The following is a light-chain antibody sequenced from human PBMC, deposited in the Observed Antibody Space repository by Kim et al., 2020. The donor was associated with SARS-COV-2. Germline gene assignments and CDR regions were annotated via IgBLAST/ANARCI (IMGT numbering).Light chain of an antibody. J-gene: IGLJ3*02. Sequence: QSVLTQPPSVSGALGQTVTISCTGSRTNIGSTYDAHWYQQVTGRAPKLLIFNNNNRPSGVPDRFSGSKSGTSASLAITGLQAEDEAEYYCQSYDAGLSGWLFGGGTQLTVL. CDR2: NNN. CDR1: RTNIGSTYD. CDR3: QSYDAGLSGWL. V-gene: IGLV1-40*01.